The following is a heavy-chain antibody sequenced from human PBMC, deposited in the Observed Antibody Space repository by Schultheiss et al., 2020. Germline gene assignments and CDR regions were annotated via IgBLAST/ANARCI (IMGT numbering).Heavy chain of an antibody. D-gene: IGHD1-1*01. Sequence: SETLSLTCAVYGGSFSGYYWSWIRQPPGKGLEWIGEINHSGSTNYNPSLKSRVTISVDTSKNQFSLKLSSVTAADTAVYYCARVYWNLSGVDPWGQGTLVTVSS. CDR1: GGSFSGYY. J-gene: IGHJ5*02. CDR3: ARVYWNLSGVDP. V-gene: IGHV4-34*01. CDR2: INHSGST.